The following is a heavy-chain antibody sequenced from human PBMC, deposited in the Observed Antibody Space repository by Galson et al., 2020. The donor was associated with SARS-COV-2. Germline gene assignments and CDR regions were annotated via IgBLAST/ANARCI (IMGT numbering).Heavy chain of an antibody. V-gene: IGHV3-21*01. J-gene: IGHJ4*02. CDR1: GFTFSSYS. CDR2: ISSSSRYI. D-gene: IGHD1-7*01. Sequence: SGFTFSSYSMDWVRQAPGKGLAWVTSISSSSRYIYYADSVKGRFTISRDNAKNSLYLQMNSLRAEDTAVYYWAGSLTGTTWEGLYYFDYWGQGTLVTVSS. CDR3: AGSLTGTTWEGLYYFDY.